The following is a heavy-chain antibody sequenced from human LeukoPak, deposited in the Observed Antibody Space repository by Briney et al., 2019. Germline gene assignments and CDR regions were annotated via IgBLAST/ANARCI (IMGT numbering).Heavy chain of an antibody. CDR3: AREKGNWNYAVDY. J-gene: IGHJ4*02. CDR2: INTDGRTT. D-gene: IGHD1-7*01. CDR1: GFAFSSYW. Sequence: PGGSLRLSCAASGFAFSSYWMHWVRQAPGKGLMWVSRINTDGRTTSYADSVKGRFTISRDNAKNTLYLQMNSLRAEDTAVYYCAREKGNWNYAVDYWGQGTLVTVSS. V-gene: IGHV3-74*01.